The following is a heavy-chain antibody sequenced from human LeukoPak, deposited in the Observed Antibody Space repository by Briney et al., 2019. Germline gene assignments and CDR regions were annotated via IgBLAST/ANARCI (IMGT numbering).Heavy chain of an antibody. Sequence: QPGRSLRLSCAASGFTFSSYGMHWVRQAPGKGLEWVAVISYDGSNKYYADSVKGRFTISRGNSKNTLYLQMNSLRAEDTAVYYCAKGYSGSSPDYWGQGTLVTVSS. CDR3: AKGYSGSSPDY. V-gene: IGHV3-30*18. D-gene: IGHD1-26*01. CDR1: GFTFSSYG. CDR2: ISYDGSNK. J-gene: IGHJ4*02.